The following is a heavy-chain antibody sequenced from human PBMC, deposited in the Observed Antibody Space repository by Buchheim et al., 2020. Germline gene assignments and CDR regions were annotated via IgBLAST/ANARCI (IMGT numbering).Heavy chain of an antibody. V-gene: IGHV4-61*01. D-gene: IGHD6-13*01. CDR1: GSSVSSGSYY. J-gene: IGHJ6*03. CDR3: AREQLVNYYYYYMDV. CDR2: IYYSGST. Sequence: QVQLQESGPGLVKPSETLSLTCTVSGSSVSSGSYYWSWIRQPPGKGLEWIGYIYYSGSTNYNPSLKSRVTISVDTSKNQFSLKLSSVTAADTAVYYCAREQLVNYYYYYMDVWGKGTT.